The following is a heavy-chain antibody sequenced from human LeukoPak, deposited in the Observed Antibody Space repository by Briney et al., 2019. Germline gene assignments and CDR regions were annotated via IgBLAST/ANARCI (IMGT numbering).Heavy chain of an antibody. D-gene: IGHD3-22*01. CDR3: AREVNGVDY. Sequence: GGSLRLSCAASGFTFSSFAMNWVRQAPGKGLEWISSISSSSSHIYYVDSVKGRFTISRDNAKTSLFLQMNSLRAEDTAVYYCAREVNGVDYWGQGSLVTVSS. CDR2: ISSSSSHI. CDR1: GFTFSSFA. J-gene: IGHJ4*02. V-gene: IGHV3-21*01.